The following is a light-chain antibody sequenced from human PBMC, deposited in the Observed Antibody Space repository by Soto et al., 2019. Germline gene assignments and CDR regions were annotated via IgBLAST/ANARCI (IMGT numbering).Light chain of an antibody. CDR2: GAS. V-gene: IGKV3-20*01. CDR3: QQYGSSPYT. J-gene: IGKJ2*01. CDR1: KSVSSSY. Sequence: EIVLTQSPGTLSLSPGERATLSCRASKSVSSSYLTWDQQKPGQAPRLLIYGASSRATGIPDSFSGSGSGTDFTLTISRLEPEDFAVYYCQQYGSSPYTFGQGTKLEIK.